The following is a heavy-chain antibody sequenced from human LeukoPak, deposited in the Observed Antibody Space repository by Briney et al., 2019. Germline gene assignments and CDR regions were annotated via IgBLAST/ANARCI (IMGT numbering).Heavy chain of an antibody. J-gene: IGHJ4*02. CDR1: GYTFTSYD. Sequence: ASVKVSCKASGYTFTSYDINWVRQATGQGLEWMGWMNPNSGNTGYAQKFQGRVTMTRNTSISTAYMELSSLRSEDTAVYYCARGRATYYYDSSGYYSQNWGQGTLVTVSS. CDR3: ARGRATYYYDSSGYYSQN. V-gene: IGHV1-8*01. CDR2: MNPNSGNT. D-gene: IGHD3-22*01.